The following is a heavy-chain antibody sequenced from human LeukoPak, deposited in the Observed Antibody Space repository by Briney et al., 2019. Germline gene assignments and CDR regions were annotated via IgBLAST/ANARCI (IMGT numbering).Heavy chain of an antibody. J-gene: IGHJ5*02. CDR1: GFTFSNYG. CDR3: ATVRASGSYGFLQIPENWFDP. V-gene: IGHV3-23*01. CDR2: ISGGAGST. Sequence: GGSLRLSCAASGFTFSNYGMSWVRQAPGKGLEWVSAISGGAGSTYYADSVRGRFTISRDNSKNTLYLQMNSLRAEDTAVYYCATVRASGSYGFLQIPENWFDPWGQGTLVTVSS. D-gene: IGHD1-26*01.